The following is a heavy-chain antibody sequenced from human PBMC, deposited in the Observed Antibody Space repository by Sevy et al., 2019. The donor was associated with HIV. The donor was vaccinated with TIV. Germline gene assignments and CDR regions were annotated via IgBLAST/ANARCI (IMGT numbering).Heavy chain of an antibody. D-gene: IGHD2-2*01. J-gene: IGHJ6*03. V-gene: IGHV3-21*01. CDR3: ARASPFRYCSSTSCPYYYYYYYMDV. CDR2: ISSSSSYI. Sequence: GGSLRLSCAASGFTLSSYSMNWVRQAPGKGLEWVSSISSSSSYIYYADSVKGRFTISRDNAKNSLYLQMNSLRAEDTAVYYCARASPFRYCSSTSCPYYYYYYYMDVWGKGSTVTVSS. CDR1: GFTLSSYS.